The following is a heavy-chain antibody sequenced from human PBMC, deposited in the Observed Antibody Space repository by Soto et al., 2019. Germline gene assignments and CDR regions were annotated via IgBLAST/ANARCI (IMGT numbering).Heavy chain of an antibody. D-gene: IGHD4-17*01. J-gene: IGHJ6*02. Sequence: EVQLLESGGGLVQPGGSLRLSCAASGFAFSSYAMTWVRQAPGKGPEWVSSISGGGVSTYYIDSVKGRFTISRDNSKNTVYLQMNSLTGEDSAVYCSAKVVGKDYGDYLSDSYYYGMDVWGQGTTVTVSS. CDR3: AKVVGKDYGDYLSDSYYYGMDV. V-gene: IGHV3-23*01. CDR1: GFAFSSYA. CDR2: ISGGGVST.